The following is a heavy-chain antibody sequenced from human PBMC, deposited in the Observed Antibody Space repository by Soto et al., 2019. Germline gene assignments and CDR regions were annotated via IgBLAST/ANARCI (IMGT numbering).Heavy chain of an antibody. V-gene: IGHV1-46*03. D-gene: IGHD2-15*01. J-gene: IGHJ6*03. CDR3: ARDVEIADLGYCSGGSCRAYYYYMDV. Sequence: QVQLVQSGAEVKKPGASVKVSCKASGYTFTSYYMHWVRQAPGQGLEWMGIINPSGGSTSYAQKAQGRVTMTRDTSTSTVYMKLSSLRSEDTAVYYCARDVEIADLGYCSGGSCRAYYYYMDVWGKGTTVTVSS. CDR2: INPSGGST. CDR1: GYTFTSYY.